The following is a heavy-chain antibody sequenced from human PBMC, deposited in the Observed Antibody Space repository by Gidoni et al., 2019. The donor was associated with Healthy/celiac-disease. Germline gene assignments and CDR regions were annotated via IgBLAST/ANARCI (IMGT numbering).Heavy chain of an antibody. D-gene: IGHD1-26*01. V-gene: IGHV1-18*01. CDR1: GYTFTSYG. Sequence: QVQLVQSGAEVQKPGASVKVSCKASGYTFTSYGISWVRPAPGQGLEWMGWISAYHGNTNYAQKLQGRVTMTTDTSTSTAYMELRSLRSDDTAVYYCASSTELLRYYGMDVWGQGTTVTVSS. CDR2: ISAYHGNT. J-gene: IGHJ6*02. CDR3: ASSTELLRYYGMDV.